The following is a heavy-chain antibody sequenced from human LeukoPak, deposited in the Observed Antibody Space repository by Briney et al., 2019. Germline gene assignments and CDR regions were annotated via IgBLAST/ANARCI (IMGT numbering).Heavy chain of an antibody. CDR1: GGSFSGYY. CDR2: INHSGST. J-gene: IGHJ4*02. Sequence: PSETLSLTCAVYGGSFSGYYWSWIRQPPGKGLEWIGEINHSGSTNYNPSLKSRVTISVDTSKNQFSLKLSSVTAADTAVYYCARPHKRLGYCSGGSCYSGGYFDYWGQGTLVTVSS. V-gene: IGHV4-34*01. D-gene: IGHD2-15*01. CDR3: ARPHKRLGYCSGGSCYSGGYFDY.